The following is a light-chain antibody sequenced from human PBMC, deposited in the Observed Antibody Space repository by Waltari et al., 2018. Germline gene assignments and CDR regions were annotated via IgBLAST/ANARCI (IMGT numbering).Light chain of an antibody. CDR1: SSNTGSNT. CDR2: SNN. V-gene: IGLV1-44*01. Sequence: QSVLTQPPSASGTPGQSVTISCSGSSSNTGSNTVNWYQQLPGTAPKLLIYSNNQRPSGVPDRFSGSKSGTSASLAISGLQSEDEADYYCAAWDDSLNGLVFGGGTKLTVL. CDR3: AAWDDSLNGLV. J-gene: IGLJ2*01.